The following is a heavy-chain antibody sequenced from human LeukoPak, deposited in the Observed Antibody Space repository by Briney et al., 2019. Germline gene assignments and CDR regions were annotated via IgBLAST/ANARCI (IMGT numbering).Heavy chain of an antibody. J-gene: IGHJ4*02. V-gene: IGHV3-21*01. CDR1: GFTFISYT. CDR3: ARDRSAYCSGGSCYHDY. CDR2: ISSSSSYI. D-gene: IGHD2-15*01. Sequence: KPGGSLRLSCAASGFTFISYTMNWVRQAPGKGLEWVSSISSSSSYIYYADSVKGRFTISRDNAKNSLYLQMNSLRAEDTAVYYCARDRSAYCSGGSCYHDYWGQGTLVTVSS.